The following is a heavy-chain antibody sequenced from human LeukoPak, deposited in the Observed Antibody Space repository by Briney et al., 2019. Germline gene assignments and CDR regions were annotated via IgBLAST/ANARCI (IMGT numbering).Heavy chain of an antibody. CDR3: ARTTEGGYTYDYFYYYHMDA. V-gene: IGHV4-59*01. CDR1: GGSISSYY. J-gene: IGHJ6*03. CDR2: IYYSGST. Sequence: SETLSLTCTVSGGSISSYYWSWIRQPPGKGLEWIGYIYYSGSTNYNPSLKSRVTISVDTSKNQFSLKLSSVTTADTAVYYCARTTEGGYTYDYFYYYHMDAWGKGTTVTISS. D-gene: IGHD5-18*01.